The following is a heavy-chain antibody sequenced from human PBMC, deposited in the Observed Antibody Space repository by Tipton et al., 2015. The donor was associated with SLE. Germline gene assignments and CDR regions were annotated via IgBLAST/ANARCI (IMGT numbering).Heavy chain of an antibody. D-gene: IGHD6-25*01. CDR3: ARERYSSGPDAFDT. V-gene: IGHV4-59*12. CDR1: GGSLSGYW. J-gene: IGHJ3*02. Sequence: TLSLTCTVYGGSLSGYWWSWIRQPPGKGLEWIGYIYYSGSTNYNPSLKSRVTMSVYTSKNQFSLKLSSVTAADTAVYYCARERYSSGPDAFDTWGQGTMVTVSS. CDR2: IYYSGST.